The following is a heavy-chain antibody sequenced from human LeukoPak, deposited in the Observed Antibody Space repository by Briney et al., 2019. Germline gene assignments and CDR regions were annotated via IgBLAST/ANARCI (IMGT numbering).Heavy chain of an antibody. CDR3: ARVDPSFDIVVVPAASPGY. D-gene: IGHD2-2*01. J-gene: IGHJ4*02. CDR2: ILCDGSNK. CDR1: GFTFSSYA. Sequence: GGSLRLSCAASGFTFSSYAMHWVRHAPGKGREWVAVILCDGSNKYYVDSGKRRFTTSRDNTKNTLYLQMNSLRAEDTAVYYCARVDPSFDIVVVPAASPGYWGQGTLVTVSS. V-gene: IGHV3-30-3*01.